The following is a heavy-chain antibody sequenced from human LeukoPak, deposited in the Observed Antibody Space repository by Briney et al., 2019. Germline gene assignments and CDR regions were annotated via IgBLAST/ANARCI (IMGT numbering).Heavy chain of an antibody. D-gene: IGHD3-9*01. CDR1: GYTFTSYG. Sequence: ASVNVSCTAYGYTFTSYGISWVRQAPAQGLEWMGWISAYNGNTNYAQKIQGRVTMTTDTSTSTGYMELRSLGSDDTAVYYCAGVLRYFYWYFDYWGQGTLVTVSS. V-gene: IGHV1-18*01. CDR3: AGVLRYFYWYFDY. J-gene: IGHJ4*02. CDR2: ISAYNGNT.